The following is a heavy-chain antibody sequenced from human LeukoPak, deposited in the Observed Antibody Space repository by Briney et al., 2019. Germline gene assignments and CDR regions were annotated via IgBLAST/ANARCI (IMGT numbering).Heavy chain of an antibody. CDR2: ISAYNGNT. CDR3: ARDQGYNPSPGFDY. J-gene: IGHJ4*02. V-gene: IGHV1-18*01. D-gene: IGHD5-24*01. CDR1: GYTFTSYD. Sequence: ASVKVSCKASGYTFTSYDISWVRQAPGQGLEWMGWISAYNGNTNYAQKLQGRVTMTTDTSTSTAYMELRSLRSDDTAVYYCARDQGYNPSPGFDYWGQGTLVTVSS.